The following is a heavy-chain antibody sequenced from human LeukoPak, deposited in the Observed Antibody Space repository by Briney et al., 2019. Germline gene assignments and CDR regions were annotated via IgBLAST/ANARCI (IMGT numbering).Heavy chain of an antibody. Sequence: TGGSLRLSCAASGFTFSIYAMSWVRQAPGKGLEWVSGISGSGGSTYYADSVKGRFTISRDNSKNTLFLQMNSLRAEDTAVYHCAKDFLTVTAGWDYWGQGTLVTVSS. D-gene: IGHD6-25*01. CDR3: AKDFLTVTAGWDY. CDR2: ISGSGGST. J-gene: IGHJ4*02. V-gene: IGHV3-23*01. CDR1: GFTFSIYA.